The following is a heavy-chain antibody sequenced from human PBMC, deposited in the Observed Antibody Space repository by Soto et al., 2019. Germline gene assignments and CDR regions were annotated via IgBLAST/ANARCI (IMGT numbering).Heavy chain of an antibody. V-gene: IGHV3-48*03. CDR1: GFTFSYYE. D-gene: IGHD6-13*01. CDR2: ISHTDRLT. J-gene: IGHJ5*02. CDR3: ARDTGRASADL. Sequence: EVQLAESGGALVQPGGSLRLSCVGSGFTFSYYEMNWVRQAPGKGLERVAFISHTDRLTHYPDSVKRRFTISRDNAKNSLYLEMTNLRVEDTAVYYCARDTGRASADLWGQGTLVSVSS.